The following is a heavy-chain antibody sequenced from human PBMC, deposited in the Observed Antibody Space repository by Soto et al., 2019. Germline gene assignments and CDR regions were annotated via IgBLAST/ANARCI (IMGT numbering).Heavy chain of an antibody. CDR2: IYHSGST. CDR3: ARGAGSGSDYYYYYGMDV. CDR1: GGSINSGGYS. V-gene: IGHV4-30-2*01. J-gene: IGHJ6*02. D-gene: IGHD3-10*01. Sequence: SETLSLTCAVSGGSINSGGYSWSWIRQPPGKGLEWIGYIYHSGSTYYNPSLKSRVTISVDRSKNQFSLKLSSVTAADTAVYYCARGAGSGSDYYYYYGMDVWGQGTTVTVSS.